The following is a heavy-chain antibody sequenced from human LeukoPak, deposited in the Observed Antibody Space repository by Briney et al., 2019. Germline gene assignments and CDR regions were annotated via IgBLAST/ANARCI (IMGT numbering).Heavy chain of an antibody. J-gene: IGHJ4*02. V-gene: IGHV3-21*01. Sequence: PGSSLRLSCAASGFTFSSYSMNWVRQAPGKGLEWVSSISSSSSYIYYADSVKGRFTISRDNAKNSLYLQMNSLRAEDTAVYYCARDPDSSGYWSHFDYWGQGTLVTVSS. D-gene: IGHD3-22*01. CDR1: GFTFSSYS. CDR2: ISSSSSYI. CDR3: ARDPDSSGYWSHFDY.